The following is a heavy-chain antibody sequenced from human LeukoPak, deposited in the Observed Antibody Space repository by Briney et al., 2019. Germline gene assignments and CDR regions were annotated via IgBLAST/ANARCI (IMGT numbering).Heavy chain of an antibody. CDR2: IYSGGST. CDR3: ASARHGGYYFDY. J-gene: IGHJ4*02. Sequence: RTGGSLRLSCAASGFTVSSNYMSWVRQAPGKGLEWVSVIYSGGSTYYADSVKGRFTISRDNSKNTLYLQMNSLRAEDTAVYYCASARHGGYYFDYWGQGTLVTVSS. CDR1: GFTVSSNY. V-gene: IGHV3-53*01. D-gene: IGHD6-6*01.